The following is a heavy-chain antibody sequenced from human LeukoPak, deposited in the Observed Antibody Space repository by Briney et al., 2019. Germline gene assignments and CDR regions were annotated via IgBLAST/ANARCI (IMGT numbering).Heavy chain of an antibody. J-gene: IGHJ3*02. V-gene: IGHV4-38-2*01. CDR1: GLSFSVYY. Sequence: SETLSLTGAVYGLSFSVYYWGWIRHPPGKGLEWIGSIYHSGSTYYNPSLKSRVTISVDTSKNQFSLRLSSVTAADTAVYYCAGGWYYDSRGVDAFDIWGEGAMVTVSS. CDR3: AGGWYYDSRGVDAFDI. D-gene: IGHD3-22*01. CDR2: IYHSGST.